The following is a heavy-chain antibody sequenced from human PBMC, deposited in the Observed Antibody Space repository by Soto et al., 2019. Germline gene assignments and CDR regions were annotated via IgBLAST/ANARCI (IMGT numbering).Heavy chain of an antibody. CDR3: TRHAVITSGGVIVSHWFDS. J-gene: IGHJ5*01. CDR1: GYRFASYW. V-gene: IGHV5-10-1*01. D-gene: IGHD3-16*02. Sequence: PGESLKISCEGSGYRFASYWITWVRQVPGKGLEWMGRIDPLDSQTNYSASFEGHVTFSADKSINTAFLQWSSLRASDTATYFCTRHAVITSGGVIVSHWFDSWGQGTPVTVSS. CDR2: IDPLDSQT.